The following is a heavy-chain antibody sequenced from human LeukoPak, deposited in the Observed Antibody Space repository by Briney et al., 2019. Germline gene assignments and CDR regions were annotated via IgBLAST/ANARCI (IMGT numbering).Heavy chain of an antibody. V-gene: IGHV3-23*01. D-gene: IGHD3-10*01. J-gene: IGHJ4*02. Sequence: PGGSLKLSCTASRFAFSSYGMSWVRQAPGKGLEWVASISGGGSTTYNTDAVKGRFTISRDYSKSTVSLQMSSLRVEDTAVYCCAKGGAYGSGSYFDYWGQGTLVTVSS. CDR1: RFAFSSYG. CDR2: ISGGGSTT. CDR3: AKGGAYGSGSYFDY.